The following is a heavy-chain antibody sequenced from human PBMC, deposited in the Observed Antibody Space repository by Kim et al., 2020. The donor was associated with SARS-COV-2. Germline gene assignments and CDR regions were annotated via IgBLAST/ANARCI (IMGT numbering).Heavy chain of an antibody. Sequence: SVKVSCKASGGTFSSYAISWVRQAPGQGLEWMGGIIPIFGTANYAQKFQGRVTITADESTSTASMELSSLRSEATAVYYFPGVELHSVILIGSISYYY. CDR2: IIPIFGTA. J-gene: IGHJ6*01. CDR1: GGTFSSYA. V-gene: IGHV1-69*13. D-gene: IGHD3-9*01. CDR3: PGVELHSVILIGSISYYY.